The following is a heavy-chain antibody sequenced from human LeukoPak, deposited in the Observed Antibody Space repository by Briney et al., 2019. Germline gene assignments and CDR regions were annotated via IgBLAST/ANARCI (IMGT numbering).Heavy chain of an antibody. Sequence: QTGGSLRLSCAASGFSFSTYGMHWVRQAPGKGLEWVAFMQYDGSIQDYADSMKGRFTISRDNSKNTLFLEMNSLRVEDTAVYYCASKAAAFYFDYWGQGTLVTVSS. D-gene: IGHD2-2*01. CDR2: MQYDGSIQ. V-gene: IGHV3-30*02. J-gene: IGHJ4*02. CDR1: GFSFSTYG. CDR3: ASKAAAFYFDY.